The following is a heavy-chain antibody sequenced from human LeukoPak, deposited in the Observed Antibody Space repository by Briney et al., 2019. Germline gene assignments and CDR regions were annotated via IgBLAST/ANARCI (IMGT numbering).Heavy chain of an antibody. Sequence: GGSLRLSCAASGFTLSDYHMDWVRQAPGKGLEWLSSITTISHYIYYAGAVRGRFTISRDNAKNSLYLQMNSLRGEDTAVYYCARSGGPGTYHQLRYNWFDPWGQGTLVTVSS. J-gene: IGHJ5*02. CDR2: ITTISHYI. CDR3: ARSGGPGTYHQLRYNWFDP. CDR1: GFTLSDYH. V-gene: IGHV3-21*01. D-gene: IGHD3-10*01.